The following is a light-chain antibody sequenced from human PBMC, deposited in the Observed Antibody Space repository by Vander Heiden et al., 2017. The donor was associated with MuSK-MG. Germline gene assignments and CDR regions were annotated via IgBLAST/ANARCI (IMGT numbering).Light chain of an antibody. CDR3: QVWDSSTVV. CDR2: RDS. Sequence: SYELTQPLSVSVALGQTARITCGGNNIGSKNVPWYQQKPGQALVLVIYRDSNRPSGIPERFSGSNSGTTATLTISRAQAGDEDYYYCQVWDSSTVVFGGGTKLTVL. J-gene: IGLJ2*01. CDR1: NIGSKN. V-gene: IGLV3-9*01.